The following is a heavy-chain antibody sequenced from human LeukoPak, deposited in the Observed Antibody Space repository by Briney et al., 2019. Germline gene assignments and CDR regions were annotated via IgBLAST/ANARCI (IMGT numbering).Heavy chain of an antibody. Sequence: GGSLRLSCAASGFTFSSSWMTWVRQAPGKGLEWVANIKQDGGEKYYVDSVKGRFTISRDNAKNSLYLQMNSLRAEDTAVYYCAKDQSYDFWSGSSPGFDYWGQGTLVTVSS. V-gene: IGHV3-7*03. CDR1: GFTFSSSW. J-gene: IGHJ4*02. CDR2: IKQDGGEK. D-gene: IGHD3-3*01. CDR3: AKDQSYDFWSGSSPGFDY.